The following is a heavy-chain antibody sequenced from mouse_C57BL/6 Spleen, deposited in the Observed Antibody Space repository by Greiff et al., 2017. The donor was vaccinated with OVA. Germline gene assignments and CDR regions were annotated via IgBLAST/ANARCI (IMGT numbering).Heavy chain of an antibody. J-gene: IGHJ4*01. Sequence: VQLQQPGAELVRPGSSVKLSCKASGYTFTSYWMDWVKQRPGQGLEWIGNIYPSDSETHYNQKFKDKATLTVDKSSSTAYMQLSSLTSEDSAVYYCARGVTTVVMDYWGQGTSVTVSS. CDR1: GYTFTSYW. CDR3: ARGVTTVVMDY. CDR2: IYPSDSET. V-gene: IGHV1-61*01. D-gene: IGHD1-1*01.